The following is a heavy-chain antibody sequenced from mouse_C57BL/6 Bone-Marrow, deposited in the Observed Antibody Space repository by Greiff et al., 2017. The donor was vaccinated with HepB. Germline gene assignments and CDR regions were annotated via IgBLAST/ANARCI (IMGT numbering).Heavy chain of an antibody. Sequence: EVKLQESGPGMVKPSQSLSLTCTVTGYSITSGYDWHWIRHFPGNKLEWMGYISYSGSTNYNPSLKSRISITHDTSKNHFFLKLNSVTTEDTATYYCARSDYYGSSYVGAMDYWGQGTSVTVSS. D-gene: IGHD1-1*01. J-gene: IGHJ4*01. CDR2: ISYSGST. V-gene: IGHV3-1*01. CDR1: GYSITSGYD. CDR3: ARSDYYGSSYVGAMDY.